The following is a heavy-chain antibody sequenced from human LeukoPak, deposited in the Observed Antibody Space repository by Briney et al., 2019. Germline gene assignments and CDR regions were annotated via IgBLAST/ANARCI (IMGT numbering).Heavy chain of an antibody. D-gene: IGHD3-10*01. CDR3: ARGVRENDAFDI. V-gene: IGHV3-74*03. Sequence: GGSLRLSCAASGFTFSSHWMHWVRQAPGKGLVWVSRINGDGSNTTYADSVKGRFTISRDNAKNSLYLQMNSLRAEDTAVYYCARGVRENDAFDIWGQGTMVTVSS. CDR1: GFTFSSHW. CDR2: INGDGSNT. J-gene: IGHJ3*02.